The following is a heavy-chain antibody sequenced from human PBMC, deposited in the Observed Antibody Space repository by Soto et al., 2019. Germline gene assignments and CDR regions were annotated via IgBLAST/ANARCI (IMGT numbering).Heavy chain of an antibody. Sequence: GASVKVSCKASGYTFTSYGISWVRQAPGQGLEWMGWISAYNGNTNYAQKLPGRVTMTTDTATSTAYMELRSLRSDDTAVYYCARVPYGADDASDIRDQGTTVTVSS. D-gene: IGHD4-17*01. J-gene: IGHJ3*02. CDR1: GYTFTSYG. V-gene: IGHV1-18*01. CDR3: ARVPYGADDASDI. CDR2: ISAYNGNT.